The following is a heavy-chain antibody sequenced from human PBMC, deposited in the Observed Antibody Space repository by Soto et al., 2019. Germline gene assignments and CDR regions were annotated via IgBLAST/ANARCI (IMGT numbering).Heavy chain of an antibody. CDR3: ARDRPLYYYGSGSPRALMDV. CDR2: ISYDGSNK. J-gene: IGHJ6*02. D-gene: IGHD3-10*01. Sequence: PGGSLRLSCAASGFTFRSYAMHRVRQAPGKGLEWVAVISYDGSNKYYADSVKGRFTISRDNSKNTLYLQMNSLRAEDTAVYYCARDRPLYYYGSGSPRALMDVWGQGTTVTVSS. V-gene: IGHV3-30-3*01. CDR1: GFTFRSYA.